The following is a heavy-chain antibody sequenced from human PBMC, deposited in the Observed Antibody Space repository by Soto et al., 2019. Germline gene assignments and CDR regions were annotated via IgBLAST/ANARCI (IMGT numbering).Heavy chain of an antibody. V-gene: IGHV3-21*01. Sequence: AGSLRLSCAASGFTFRSFTMNWVRQAPGKWLEWVSTISSNSAYIYYTDELRGRFTISRDNAKKSLHLQMNSLRAEETAVSYCSRGASRNQLVRGLVNPWGPGILV. CDR1: GFTFRSFT. J-gene: IGHJ4*03. D-gene: IGHD2-2*01. CDR2: ISSNSAYI. CDR3: SRGASRNQLVRGLVNP.